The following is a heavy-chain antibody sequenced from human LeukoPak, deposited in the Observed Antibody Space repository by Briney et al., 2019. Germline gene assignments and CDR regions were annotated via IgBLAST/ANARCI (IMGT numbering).Heavy chain of an antibody. D-gene: IGHD5/OR15-5a*01. J-gene: IGHJ4*02. V-gene: IGHV3-11*04. CDR2: ISTSGNTI. CDR1: GFTFSDYY. Sequence: PGGSLRLSCAASGFTFSDYYMSWIRQAPGKGLDWVSYISTSGNTIYDADSLKGRFTISRDNAKNSLYPQMSSLRAEDTAVYYCARYSYGVHDFDYWGQGTLVTVSS. CDR3: ARYSYGVHDFDY.